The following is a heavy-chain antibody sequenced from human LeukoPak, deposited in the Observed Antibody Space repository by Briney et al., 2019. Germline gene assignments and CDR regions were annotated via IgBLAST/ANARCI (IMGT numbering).Heavy chain of an antibody. CDR3: ARESPEGDDYVWGSYRLYNDY. Sequence: ASVKVSCKASGYTFTSYGISWVRQAPGQGLEWMGWISAYNGYTSYAQKLQGRVTMTTDTSTSTAYMGLRSLRSDDTAVYYCARESPEGDDYVWGSYRLYNDYWGQGTLVTVSS. CDR1: GYTFTSYG. CDR2: ISAYNGYT. D-gene: IGHD3-16*02. J-gene: IGHJ4*02. V-gene: IGHV1-18*01.